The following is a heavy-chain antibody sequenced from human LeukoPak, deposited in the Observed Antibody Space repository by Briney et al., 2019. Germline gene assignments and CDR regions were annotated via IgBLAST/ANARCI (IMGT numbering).Heavy chain of an antibody. CDR3: GKGDLGYCISSSCNDY. CDR1: GFTFSRNA. V-gene: IGHV3-23*01. D-gene: IGHD2-2*01. J-gene: IGHJ4*02. CDR2: ISGSGGST. Sequence: GGSLRLSCAASGFTFSRNAMSWVRQAPGKGLEWVSAISGSGGSTYYADSVKGRFTISRDNSKNTLYLQMDSLRAEDPAVYYCGKGDLGYCISSSCNDYWGQGTLVTVSS.